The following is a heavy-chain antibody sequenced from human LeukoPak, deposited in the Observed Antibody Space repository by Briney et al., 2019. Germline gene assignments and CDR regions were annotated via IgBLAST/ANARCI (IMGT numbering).Heavy chain of an antibody. CDR1: GFTFSDYN. J-gene: IGHJ4*02. CDR2: ISYDGSNE. CDR3: ARGAAAGTLSDY. V-gene: IGHV3-30*03. D-gene: IGHD6-13*01. Sequence: GGSLRLSCAASGFTFSDYNMNWVRQAPGKGLEWVAVISYDGSNEYYGDSVKGRFTISRDNAKNSLYLQMNSLRAEDTAVYYCARGAAAGTLSDYWGQGTLVTVSS.